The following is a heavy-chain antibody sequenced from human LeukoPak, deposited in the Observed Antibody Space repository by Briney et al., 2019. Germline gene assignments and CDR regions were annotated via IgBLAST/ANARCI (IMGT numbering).Heavy chain of an antibody. CDR2: INPNNGNT. CDR3: ARDFTPPHCTTPNCPRGGWFDP. CDR1: AYTFTNYG. J-gene: IGHJ5*02. Sequence: ASVNVSCKASAYTFTNYGISWVRQAPGQGLEWMGWINPNNGNTRYAEDLQGRVTMTTDISTSTAYMELRSLRSDDTAIYHCARDFTPPHCTTPNCPRGGWFDPWGQGTLVTVSS. V-gene: IGHV1-18*01. D-gene: IGHD2-8*01.